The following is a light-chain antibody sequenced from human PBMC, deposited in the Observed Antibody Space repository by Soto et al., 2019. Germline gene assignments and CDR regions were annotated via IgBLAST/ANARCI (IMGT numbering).Light chain of an antibody. CDR1: QSVSTTY. J-gene: IGKJ2*01. Sequence: EIVLTQSPGTLSLSPGERATLSCRASQSVSTTYLGWYQQKPGQAPRLLVYGTSRRATGIPDRFSGRGSGTDFTLTISSLEPEDFAVYYCQHYGSSPPMYTFGQGTKLEIK. V-gene: IGKV3-20*01. CDR3: QHYGSSPPMYT. CDR2: GTS.